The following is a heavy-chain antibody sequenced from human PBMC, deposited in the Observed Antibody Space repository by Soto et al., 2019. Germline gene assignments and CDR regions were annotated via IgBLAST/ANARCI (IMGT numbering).Heavy chain of an antibody. CDR3: ARVRFYYVRTYHFSADAFDI. CDR2: ISNDGSST. D-gene: IGHD3-3*02. J-gene: IGHJ3*02. CDR1: GFTSSSYW. V-gene: IGHV3-74*01. Sequence: GGSLRLSCAASGFTSSSYWMHWVRQAPGKGLVWVSRISNDGSSTNYADSVKGRFTISRDNAKNTVYLQMNSLRAEDTAVYYFARVRFYYVRTYHFSADAFDIGGKGTMVTVS.